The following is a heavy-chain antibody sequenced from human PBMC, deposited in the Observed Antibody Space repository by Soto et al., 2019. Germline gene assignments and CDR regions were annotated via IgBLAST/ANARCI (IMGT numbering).Heavy chain of an antibody. CDR1: GGSMRNSRYY. J-gene: IGHJ3*02. Sequence: QLQLQESGPGLVKPSETLSLVCTVSGGSMRNSRYYWGWIRQPPGKVLEGIGGVYYSGATYYKSSLESRVIISVDTSRNQFSLRLSCVTAADTAVYYCARTDEVSLYGDGAFRIWGQGTMVNVSS. V-gene: IGHV4-39*01. CDR3: ARTDEVSLYGDGAFRI. D-gene: IGHD4-17*01. CDR2: VYYSGAT.